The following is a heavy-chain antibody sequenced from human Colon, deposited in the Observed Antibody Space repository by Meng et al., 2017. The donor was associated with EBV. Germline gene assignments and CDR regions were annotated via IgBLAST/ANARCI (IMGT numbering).Heavy chain of an antibody. D-gene: IGHD1-26*01. CDR3: ARGKQDAWELLAY. CDR2: IDDSGST. V-gene: IGHV4-4*02. J-gene: IGHJ4*02. CDR1: GVSISSNIR. Sequence: QVRLKGSGPGLVKPSGTLSLTCGVSGVSISSNIRWTWVRQPPGKGLEWIGDIDDSGSTNYNPSLNSRINISLDKSKNHFSLKVNSVTAADTAVYYCARGKQDAWELLAYWGQGALVTVSS.